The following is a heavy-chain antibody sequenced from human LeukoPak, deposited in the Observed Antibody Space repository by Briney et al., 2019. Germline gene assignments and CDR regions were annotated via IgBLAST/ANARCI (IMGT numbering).Heavy chain of an antibody. D-gene: IGHD5-24*01. CDR1: GFTFSSFE. Sequence: WGSLRLSCAASGFTFSSFEMNWIRQAPGQGLEWVSYISSSANTIYYAYSVKGRFTISRDNAKNSLYLQMSSLRAEDTAVYYCARDFLRDGYNFDAFDIWGQGTTVTVSS. CDR3: ARDFLRDGYNFDAFDI. J-gene: IGHJ3*02. V-gene: IGHV3-48*03. CDR2: ISSSANTI.